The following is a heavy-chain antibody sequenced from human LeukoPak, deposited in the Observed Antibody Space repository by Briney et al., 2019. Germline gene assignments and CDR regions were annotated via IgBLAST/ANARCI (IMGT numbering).Heavy chain of an antibody. D-gene: IGHD3-22*01. Sequence: PSETLSLICTVSGGSVSSGRYYWSWIRQPPGKGLEWIGYISYSGSTNYNHSLKSRVTISVDTSKNQFSLKPSSVTAADTAVYYCARAVSSVVVIPFWGQGTLVTVSS. J-gene: IGHJ4*02. CDR2: ISYSGST. CDR3: ARAVSSVVVIPF. V-gene: IGHV4-61*01. CDR1: GGSVSSGRYY.